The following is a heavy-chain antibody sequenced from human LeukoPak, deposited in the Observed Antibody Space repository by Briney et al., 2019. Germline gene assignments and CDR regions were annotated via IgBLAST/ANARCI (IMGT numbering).Heavy chain of an antibody. J-gene: IGHJ4*02. D-gene: IGHD6-13*01. Sequence: NAAETLCLTCTVSGAFISRSSYSGSWIRQPPGKGLQWIGYIYYRGSTNYNPSLKSRVTISVDTSKNQFSLKLSSVTAADTAVYYCASSSSWDYFDYWGQGTLVTVSS. V-gene: IGHV4-61*01. CDR3: ASSSSWDYFDY. CDR2: IYYRGST. CDR1: GAFISRSSYS.